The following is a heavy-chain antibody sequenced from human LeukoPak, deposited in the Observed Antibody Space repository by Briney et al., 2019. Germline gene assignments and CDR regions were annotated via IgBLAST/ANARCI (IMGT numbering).Heavy chain of an antibody. D-gene: IGHD1-26*01. Sequence: GGSLRLSCAASEFTFSSYWMSWVRQAPGKGLEWVAIIKQDGSARYYVDSAKGRFTISRDNADNSLSLQMNSLRPDDTAVYFCARGRSLAGWGQGTLVTVSS. CDR2: IKQDGSAR. CDR1: EFTFSSYW. V-gene: IGHV3-7*01. CDR3: ARGRSLAG. J-gene: IGHJ4*02.